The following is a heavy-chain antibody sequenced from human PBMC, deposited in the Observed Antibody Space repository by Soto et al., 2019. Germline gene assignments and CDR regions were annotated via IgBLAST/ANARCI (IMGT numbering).Heavy chain of an antibody. CDR1: GFPFSDYY. CDR2: ISSSGSTI. J-gene: IGHJ4*02. CDR3: AREDSGYSSSPADY. V-gene: IGHV3-11*01. Sequence: TGGSLRLSCASSGFPFSDYYMSWIRQAPGKGLEWVSYISSSGSTIYYADSVKGRFTISRDNAKNSLYLQMNSLRAEDTAVYYCAREDSGYSSSPADYWGQGTLVTVSS. D-gene: IGHD6-13*01.